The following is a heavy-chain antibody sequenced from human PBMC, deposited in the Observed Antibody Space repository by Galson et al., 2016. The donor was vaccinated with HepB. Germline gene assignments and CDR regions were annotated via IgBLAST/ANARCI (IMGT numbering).Heavy chain of an antibody. Sequence: SLRLSCAASGFTFSSYWMCWVRQAPGKGLEWVAAIAHDGSDDYYADSVKGRFTISSDNAKDTLYLQMNSLRAEDTAVYYCAKEFDELAWWWFDPWGQGTLVIVSS. CDR3: AKEFDELAWWWFDP. V-gene: IGHV3-30*18. CDR2: IAHDGSDD. J-gene: IGHJ5*02. CDR1: GFTFSSYW. D-gene: IGHD1-7*01.